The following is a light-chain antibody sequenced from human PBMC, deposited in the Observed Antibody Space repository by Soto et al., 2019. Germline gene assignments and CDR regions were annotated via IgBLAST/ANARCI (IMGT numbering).Light chain of an antibody. J-gene: IGKJ2*01. CDR2: AAS. Sequence: DIPMTQSPSSLSASVGDRVTITCRASQSISSYLNWYQQKPGKDPKLLIYAASSLQSGVPSRFSGSGSGTDFTLTISSLQTEDSATYYCQQSYSTPYTFGQGTKLEIK. CDR3: QQSYSTPYT. CDR1: QSISSY. V-gene: IGKV1-39*01.